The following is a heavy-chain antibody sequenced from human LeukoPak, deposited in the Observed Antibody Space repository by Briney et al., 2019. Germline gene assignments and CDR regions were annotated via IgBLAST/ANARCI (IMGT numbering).Heavy chain of an antibody. V-gene: IGHV1-2*02. CDR1: GYTFTGYY. D-gene: IGHD2-8*01. Sequence: ASVKVSCKASGYTFTGYYMHWVRQAPGQGLEWMGWINPNSGGTNYAQKFQGRVTMTRDTSISTAYMELSRLRSDDTAVYYCARVSRYCTNGVCLRSDFPDDYWGQGTLVTVSP. CDR2: INPNSGGT. J-gene: IGHJ4*02. CDR3: ARVSRYCTNGVCLRSDFPDDY.